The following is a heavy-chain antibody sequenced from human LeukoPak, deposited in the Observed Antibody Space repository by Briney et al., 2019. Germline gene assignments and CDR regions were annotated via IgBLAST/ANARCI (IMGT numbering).Heavy chain of an antibody. J-gene: IGHJ5*02. V-gene: IGHV3-23*01. Sequence: GGSLRLSCAASGFSFSSFAMTWVRQAPGKGLEWVSSITGGHYATYNTDSVKGRFTISRDNAKTTLYLQMNSLRADDTAIYYCTKDPNGDYIGAFDPWGQGTLVTVSS. D-gene: IGHD4-17*01. CDR1: GFSFSSFA. CDR3: TKDPNGDYIGAFDP. CDR2: ITGGHYAT.